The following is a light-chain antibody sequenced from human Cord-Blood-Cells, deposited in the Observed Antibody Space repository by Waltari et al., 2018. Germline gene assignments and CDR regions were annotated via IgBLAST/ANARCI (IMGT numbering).Light chain of an antibody. CDR1: QSISSW. Sequence: DIQMTQSPYTLSASVGDRVTITCRASQSISSWLAWYQKKPGKAPKLLIYKASSLESGVPSRFSGSGSGTEFTLTISSLQPDDFATYYCQQYNSYWTFGQGTKVEIK. CDR2: KAS. V-gene: IGKV1-5*03. J-gene: IGKJ1*01. CDR3: QQYNSYWT.